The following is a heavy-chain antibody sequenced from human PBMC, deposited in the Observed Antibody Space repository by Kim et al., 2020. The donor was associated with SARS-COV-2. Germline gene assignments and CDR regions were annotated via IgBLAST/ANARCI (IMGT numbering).Heavy chain of an antibody. CDR1: GSSINNKNYY. CDR2: IYYTGGT. J-gene: IGHJ5*02. CDR3: ARQQLWFRSLDP. Sequence: SETLSLTCTVSGSSINNKNYYWAWIRQPPGKGLEWIASIYYTGGTYYNPSLKSRVTISIDTSKDQFSLSLTSVTAADTAVYHCARQQLWFRSLDPWGQG. V-gene: IGHV4-39*01. D-gene: IGHD3-10*01.